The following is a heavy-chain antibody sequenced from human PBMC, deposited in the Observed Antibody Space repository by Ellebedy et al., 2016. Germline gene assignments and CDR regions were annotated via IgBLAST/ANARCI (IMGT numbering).Heavy chain of an antibody. V-gene: IGHV4-59*01. CDR2: IYYSGNT. J-gene: IGHJ4*02. CDR1: GDSISSYY. D-gene: IGHD1-26*01. Sequence: SETLSLXXTVSGDSISSYYWSWIRQPPGKGLEWIGYIYYSGNTNYTPSLKSRVTISVDTSKNQFSLKLSSLTAADTAVYYCARGQWELPYWAFYFDYWGQGALVTVSS. CDR3: ARGQWELPYWAFYFDY.